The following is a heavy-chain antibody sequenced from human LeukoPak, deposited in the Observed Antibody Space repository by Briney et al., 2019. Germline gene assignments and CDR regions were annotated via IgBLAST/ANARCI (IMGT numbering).Heavy chain of an antibody. CDR1: GYTFTGYY. D-gene: IGHD4-23*01. CDR3: ASSYGGIDY. CDR2: INSGNGNT. V-gene: IGHV1/OR15-3*02. J-gene: IGHJ4*02. Sequence: ASVKVSFKASGYTFTGYYMHWVRQAPGQGLEWMGWINSGNGNTKYSQEFQGRVTITRDTSASTAYMELSSLRSEDTAVYYCASSYGGIDYWGQGTLVTVSS.